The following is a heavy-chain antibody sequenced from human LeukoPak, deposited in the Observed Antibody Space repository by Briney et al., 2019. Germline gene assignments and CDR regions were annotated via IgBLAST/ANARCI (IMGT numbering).Heavy chain of an antibody. CDR1: GFTFSNAW. J-gene: IGHJ4*02. D-gene: IGHD3-16*01. CDR3: TTAEITFGEVVDY. V-gene: IGHV3-15*01. CDR2: IKSKTDGGTT. Sequence: PGGSLRLSCAASGFTFSNAWMSWVRQAPGKGLEWVGRIKSKTDGGTTDYAAPVKGRFTISRDDSKNTLYPQMNSLKTEDTAVYYCTTAEITFGEVVDYWGQGTLVTVSS.